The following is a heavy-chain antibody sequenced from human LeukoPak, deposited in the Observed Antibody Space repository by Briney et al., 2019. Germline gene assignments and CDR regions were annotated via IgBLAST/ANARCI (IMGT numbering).Heavy chain of an antibody. CDR3: ATDSPVAGSKALDY. J-gene: IGHJ4*02. CDR2: ISSTSSHT. V-gene: IGHV3-21*01. D-gene: IGHD6-19*01. Sequence: PGGSLRLSCPASGFTFSNYAMNWVRQAPGKGLEWVSSISSTSSHTYFADSLKGRFTISRDNARNSLYLQLNSLRADDTAVYYCATDSPVAGSKALDYWGQGTLVTVSS. CDR1: GFTFSNYA.